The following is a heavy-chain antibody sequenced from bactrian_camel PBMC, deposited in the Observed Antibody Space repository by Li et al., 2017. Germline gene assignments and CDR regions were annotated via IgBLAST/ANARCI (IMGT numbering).Heavy chain of an antibody. CDR2: IDTGDGST. CDR3: AARGPYCYTKLSVRDFTY. V-gene: IGHV3S40*01. CDR1: GYTFNTY. D-gene: IGHD2*01. J-gene: IGHJ6*01. Sequence: DVQLVESGGGSALAGGSVRLSCAASGYTFNTYSWFRQAPGQEREGVAAIDTGDGSTYYLNSVEGRFTISQDNAKNTVYLQMNSLKPEDTAMYYCAARGPYCYTKLSVRDFTYWGQGTQVTV.